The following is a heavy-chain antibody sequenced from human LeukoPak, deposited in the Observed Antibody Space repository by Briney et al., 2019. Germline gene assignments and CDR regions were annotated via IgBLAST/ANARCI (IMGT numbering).Heavy chain of an antibody. J-gene: IGHJ5*02. CDR1: GGTCSSYA. Sequence: SVKVSCKAYGGTCSSYAISWVRQAHGQGLGWMGGIIPIFGTANYAQKFQGRVTITADESTSTAYMELSSLRSEDTAVYYCARDLGCSGGSCYSPSFWFDPWGQGTLVTVSS. D-gene: IGHD2-15*01. V-gene: IGHV1-69*13. CDR3: ARDLGCSGGSCYSPSFWFDP. CDR2: IIPIFGTA.